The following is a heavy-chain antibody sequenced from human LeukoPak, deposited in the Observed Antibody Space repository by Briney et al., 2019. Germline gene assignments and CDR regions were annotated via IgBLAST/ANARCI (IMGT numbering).Heavy chain of an antibody. CDR1: GFTYSTFS. CDR3: ARGPREYCSSTSCSFDY. J-gene: IGHJ4*02. CDR2: ISGNGIYT. D-gene: IGHD2-2*01. Sequence: GGSLRLSCAASGFTYSTFSLTWVRLAPGQGLEWVSTISGNGIYTYYADFVKGRFTISRDNSENTLYLQMNSLRAEDTAVYYCARGPREYCSSTSCSFDYWGQGTLVTVSS. V-gene: IGHV3-23*01.